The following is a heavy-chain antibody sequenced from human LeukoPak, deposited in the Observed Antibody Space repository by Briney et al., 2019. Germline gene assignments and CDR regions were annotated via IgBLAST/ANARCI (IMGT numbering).Heavy chain of an antibody. J-gene: IGHJ4*02. CDR1: GFTFSSYS. Sequence: GGSLRLSCAASGFTFSSYSMNWVRQAPGKGLEWVSSISSSSSYIYYADSVKGRFTISRDNAKNSLYLQMNSLRAEDTAVYYCARDNYDFWSGYYTGRGINYWGQGTLVTVSS. V-gene: IGHV3-21*04. CDR2: ISSSSSYI. D-gene: IGHD3-3*01. CDR3: ARDNYDFWSGYYTGRGINY.